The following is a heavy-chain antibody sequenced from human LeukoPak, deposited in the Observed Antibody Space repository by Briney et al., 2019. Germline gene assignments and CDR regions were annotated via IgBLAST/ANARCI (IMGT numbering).Heavy chain of an antibody. V-gene: IGHV3-23*01. J-gene: IGHJ6*02. CDR1: GFTFSSYA. D-gene: IGHD4-4*01. CDR2: ISGSGGST. CDR3: AKETVRAGYYYYGMDV. Sequence: GGSLRLSCAASGFTFSSYAMSWIRQAPGKGLEWVSAISGSGGSTYYADSVKGRFTISRDNSKNTLYLQMNSLRAEDTAVNYCAKETVRAGYYYYGMDVWGQGTTVTVSS.